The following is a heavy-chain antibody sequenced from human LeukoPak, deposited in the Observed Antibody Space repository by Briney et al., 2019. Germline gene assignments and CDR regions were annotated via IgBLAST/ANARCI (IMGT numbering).Heavy chain of an antibody. CDR2: SEYSGTTS. J-gene: IGHJ4*02. CDR3: ARILGFTLDY. Sequence: GGSLRLSCATSIFTFSSYSMNWVRQAPGKGLEWVSYSEYSGTTSYYADSVKGRFTVSRDNAKNSLYLQMSSLRDEDTAVYYCARILGFTLDYWGQGTLVTVSS. CDR1: IFTFSSYS. V-gene: IGHV3-48*02.